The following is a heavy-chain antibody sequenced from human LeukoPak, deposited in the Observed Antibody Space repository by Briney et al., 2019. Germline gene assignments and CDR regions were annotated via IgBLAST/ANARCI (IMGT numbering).Heavy chain of an antibody. Sequence: SETLSLTCAVYGGSFSGYYWSWIRQPPGKGLEWIGEINHSGGTNYNPSLKSRVTISVDTSKNQFSLKPSSVTAADTAVYYCARGRGTVTTYYYYGMDVWGQGTTVTVSS. CDR2: INHSGGT. CDR3: ARGRGTVTTYYYYGMDV. J-gene: IGHJ6*02. V-gene: IGHV4-34*01. D-gene: IGHD4-17*01. CDR1: GGSFSGYY.